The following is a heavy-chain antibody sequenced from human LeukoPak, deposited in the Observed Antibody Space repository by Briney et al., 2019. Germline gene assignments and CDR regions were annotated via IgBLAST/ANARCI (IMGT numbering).Heavy chain of an antibody. D-gene: IGHD3-3*01. Sequence: SETLSLTCTVSGGSISSSSYYWGWIRQPPGKGLEWIGSIYYNGSTYYNPSLKSRVTISVDTSKNQFSLKLSSVTAAEKAVYYCARVTSNYDFRSGLYGGGDYFDYWGQGTLVTVSS. J-gene: IGHJ4*02. V-gene: IGHV4-39*07. CDR2: IYYNGST. CDR1: GGSISSSSYY. CDR3: ARVTSNYDFRSGLYGGGDYFDY.